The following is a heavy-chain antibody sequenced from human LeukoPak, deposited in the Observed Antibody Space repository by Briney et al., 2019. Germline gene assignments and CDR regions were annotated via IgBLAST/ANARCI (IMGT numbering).Heavy chain of an antibody. J-gene: IGHJ4*02. V-gene: IGHV3-23*01. CDR1: GFTFSNYG. D-gene: IGHD1-26*01. CDR2: IRNSGGST. CDR3: AKNQVGGSTFDY. Sequence: PGGSLRLSCAASGFTFSNYGMNWVRQAPGKGLEWVSTIRNSGGSTYFADSVKGRFAISRDDSKNTLFLQMNSLRAEDTAIYYCAKNQVGGSTFDYWGQGTLVTVSS.